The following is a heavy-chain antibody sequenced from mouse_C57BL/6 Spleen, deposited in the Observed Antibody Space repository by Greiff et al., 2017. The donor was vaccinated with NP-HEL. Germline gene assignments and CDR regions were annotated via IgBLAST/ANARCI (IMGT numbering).Heavy chain of an antibody. CDR2: ISSGSSTI. CDR3: ASGVLRGPLDY. Sequence: EVQVVESGGGLVKPGGSLKLSCAASGFTFSDYGMHWVRQAPEKGLEWVAYISSGSSTIYYADTVKGRFTISRDNAKNTLFLQMTSLRSEDTAMYYCASGVLRGPLDYWGQGTTLTVSS. CDR1: GFTFSDYG. J-gene: IGHJ2*01. D-gene: IGHD1-1*01. V-gene: IGHV5-17*01.